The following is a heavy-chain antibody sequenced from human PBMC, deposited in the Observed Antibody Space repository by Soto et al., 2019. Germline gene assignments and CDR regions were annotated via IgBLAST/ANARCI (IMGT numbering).Heavy chain of an antibody. J-gene: IGHJ4*02. D-gene: IGHD4-17*01. CDR3: ARHDYGGFGL. CDR1: GGSISRSSYY. Sequence: QLQLQESGPGLVKPSETLSLTCTVSGGSISRSSYYWGWIRQPPGKGLEWIGSIYYSGSTYYNPSLKGLVTISVDPSTTPFSLKLRSVTAADTAVYYCARHDYGGFGLWGQGTLVTVSS. CDR2: IYYSGST. V-gene: IGHV4-39*01.